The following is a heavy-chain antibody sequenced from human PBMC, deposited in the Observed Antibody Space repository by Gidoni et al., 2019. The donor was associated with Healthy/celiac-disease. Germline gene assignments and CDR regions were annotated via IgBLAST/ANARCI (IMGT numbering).Heavy chain of an antibody. D-gene: IGHD2-2*01. J-gene: IGHJ5*02. V-gene: IGHV1-2*02. CDR1: GYTFTGYD. Sequence: QVQLVQSGAEVKKPGASVKVSCKASGYTFTGYDMHWVRQAPGQGLEWMGWINPNSGGTNYAQKFQGRVTMTRDTSISTAYMELGRLRSDDTAVYYCARDVDCSSTSCPGWFDPWGQGTLVTVSS. CDR2: INPNSGGT. CDR3: ARDVDCSSTSCPGWFDP.